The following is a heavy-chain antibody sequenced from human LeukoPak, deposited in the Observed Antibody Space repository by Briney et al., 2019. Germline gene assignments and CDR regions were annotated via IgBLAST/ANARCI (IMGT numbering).Heavy chain of an antibody. V-gene: IGHV1-2*02. CDR2: INPNSGGT. J-gene: IGHJ3*02. CDR1: GYTFTGYY. Sequence: ASVKVSCKASGYTFTGYYMHWVRQAPGQGLEWMGWINPNSGGTNYAQKFQGRVTVTRDTSISTAYMELSRLRSDDTAVYYCARQDDYYDSSGYSNDAFDIWGQGTMVTVSS. D-gene: IGHD3-22*01. CDR3: ARQDDYYDSSGYSNDAFDI.